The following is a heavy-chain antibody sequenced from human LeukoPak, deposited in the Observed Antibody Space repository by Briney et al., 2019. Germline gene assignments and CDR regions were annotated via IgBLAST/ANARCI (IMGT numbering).Heavy chain of an antibody. V-gene: IGHV4-34*12. D-gene: IGHD3-16*01. J-gene: IGHJ4*02. CDR2: IFHNGNT. Sequence: SETLSLTCAVYGASFSDYYWSWIRQPPGKGLEWIGDIFHNGNTNYNPSLRSRVTISVDTSKNQLSLKLSSVTAADTAVYYCAREVDTSGGYWGQGNLVIVSS. CDR1: GASFSDYY. CDR3: AREVDTSGGY.